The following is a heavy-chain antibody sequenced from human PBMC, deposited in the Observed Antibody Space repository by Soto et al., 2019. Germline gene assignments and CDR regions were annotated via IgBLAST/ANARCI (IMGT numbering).Heavy chain of an antibody. V-gene: IGHV4-59*01. CDR1: GGSISSYY. Sequence: SETLSLTCTVSGGSISSYYWSWIRQPPGKGLEWIGYIYYSGSTNYNPSLKSRVTLSVDTSKNQFSLKLSSVTAADTAVYYCASYGSGRYPRFDPWGQGTLVTVSS. D-gene: IGHD3-10*01. J-gene: IGHJ5*02. CDR2: IYYSGST. CDR3: ASYGSGRYPRFDP.